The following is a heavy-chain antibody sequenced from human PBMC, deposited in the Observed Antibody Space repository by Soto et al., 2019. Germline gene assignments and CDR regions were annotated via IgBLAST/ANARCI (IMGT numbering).Heavy chain of an antibody. D-gene: IGHD3-3*01. J-gene: IGHJ6*02. CDR2: ITPLLGAA. V-gene: IGHV1-69*05. CDR1: GGTFSNLA. Sequence: QVRLVQSGAEVKKPGSSVNLSCKASGGTFSNLAINWVRQAPGQGLEWMGGITPLLGAADYAQKFQGRVSIISDESTPTVYMELRSLKSDDTAMYYCATDGQITLCGVASAPYAMDVWGQGTTVTVSS. CDR3: ATDGQITLCGVASAPYAMDV.